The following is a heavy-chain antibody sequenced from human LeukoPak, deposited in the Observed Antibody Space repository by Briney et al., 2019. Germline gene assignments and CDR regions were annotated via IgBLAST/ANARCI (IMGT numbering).Heavy chain of an antibody. J-gene: IGHJ4*02. CDR3: ARGGILAGTFRIDY. CDR1: GYTFTSYD. Sequence: ASVEVSCKASGYTFTSYDINWVRQATGQWLEWMGWMNPNSGNTGYAQKFQGRVTITRNTSISTAYMELSSLRSEDTAVYYCARGGILAGTFRIDYWGQGTLVTVSS. CDR2: MNPNSGNT. D-gene: IGHD6-19*01. V-gene: IGHV1-8*03.